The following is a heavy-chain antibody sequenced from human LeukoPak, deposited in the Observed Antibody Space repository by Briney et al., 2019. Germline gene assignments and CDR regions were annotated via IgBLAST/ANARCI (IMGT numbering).Heavy chain of an antibody. V-gene: IGHV4-34*01. CDR3: ASSGGDIVVVPAAHLEY. Sequence: SETLSLTCAAYGGSFSGYYWSWIRQPPGKGLEWIGEINHSGSTNYNPSLKSRVTISVDTSKNQFSLKLSSVTAADTAVYYCASSGGDIVVVPAAHLEYWGQGTLVTVSS. CDR1: GGSFSGYY. D-gene: IGHD2-2*01. CDR2: INHSGST. J-gene: IGHJ4*02.